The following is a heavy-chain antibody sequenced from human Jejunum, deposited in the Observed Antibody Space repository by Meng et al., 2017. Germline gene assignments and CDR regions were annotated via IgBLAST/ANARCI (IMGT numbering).Heavy chain of an antibody. D-gene: IGHD1-1*01. CDR3: ARGGVSYQLETRLAY. CDR1: GVTFRRFA. Sequence: QVHRCQAGNVMKEPGFSVTVSCRAAGVTFRRFAISWVLQAPGQGLEWMGGIIPYIGRANYAQNFRGRLTITADESTSTAYLEVSSLRSEDTAVYFCARGGVSYQLETRLAYWGQGTLVTVSS. CDR2: IIPYIGRA. J-gene: IGHJ4*02. V-gene: IGHV1-69*01.